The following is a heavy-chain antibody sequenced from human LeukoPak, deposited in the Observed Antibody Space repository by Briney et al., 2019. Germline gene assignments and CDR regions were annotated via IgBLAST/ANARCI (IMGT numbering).Heavy chain of an antibody. V-gene: IGHV3-72*01. CDR3: TRRRTGMGAAGIDY. CDR2: IKDERNSDTT. CDR1: GFTVSTTY. J-gene: IGHJ4*02. D-gene: IGHD6-13*01. Sequence: GGSLRLSCAASGFTVSTTYMVWVRQAPGKGLEWVGRIKDERNSDTTDYVASVEGRFTISRDDSRNSVYLQMNSLKTEDTGMYYCTRRRTGMGAAGIDYWGQGTLVTVST.